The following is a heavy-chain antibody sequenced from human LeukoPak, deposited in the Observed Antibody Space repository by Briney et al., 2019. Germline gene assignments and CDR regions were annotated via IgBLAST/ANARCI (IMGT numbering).Heavy chain of an antibody. CDR3: AREDWYFDL. J-gene: IGHJ2*01. CDR2: INHSGST. V-gene: IGHV4-34*01. CDR1: GGTLTDYS. Sequence: SRSLTLSCAASGGTLTDYSMGWIRQPPGKGLEWIGEINHSGSTNYSPSLKSRVTISLDTSNNQFFLKLNSVTAADTAVYYCAREDWYFDLWGRGTLVTVSS.